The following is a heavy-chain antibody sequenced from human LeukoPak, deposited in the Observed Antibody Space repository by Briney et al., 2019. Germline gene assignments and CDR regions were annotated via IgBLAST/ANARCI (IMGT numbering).Heavy chain of an antibody. D-gene: IGHD5-24*01. V-gene: IGHV3-23*01. CDR2: INGIGGST. CDR3: ARAPRDGYMPFEY. J-gene: IGHJ4*02. Sequence: GGSLRLSCAASGFTFGAYAMSWVRQAPGKGLEWVSSINGIGGSTRYAESVKGRFTISRDNSKNTLFLQMNSLRAGDAAVYYCARAPRDGYMPFEYWGQGTQVTVSS. CDR1: GFTFGAYA.